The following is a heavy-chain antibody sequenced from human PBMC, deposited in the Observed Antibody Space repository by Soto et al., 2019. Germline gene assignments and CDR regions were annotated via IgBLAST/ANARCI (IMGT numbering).Heavy chain of an antibody. V-gene: IGHV6-1*01. CDR1: ADSISSNSAP. Sequence: SQTLSLTCAISADSISSNSAPWNWNRQSPSRGFEWLGRTYYRSRWYHDYAVSVKRRIIINPDTSKNQVSLQLNSVTPDDTAVYYCASYRYDYWGQGTVVTVSS. J-gene: IGHJ4*02. D-gene: IGHD4-4*01. CDR2: TYYRSRWYH. CDR3: ASYRYDY.